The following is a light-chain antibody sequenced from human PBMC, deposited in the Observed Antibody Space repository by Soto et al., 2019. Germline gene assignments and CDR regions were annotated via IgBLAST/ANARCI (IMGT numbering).Light chain of an antibody. J-gene: IGKJ4*01. V-gene: IGKV1-39*01. Sequence: IQITQSPSSLSASVGDRVTITCRARQTINTYLNWYQQTPGTAPKLLIYDASSLQSGVPSRFRGSGSGTDFTLTITSLQPEDFATYYCQQSYSTPLTFGGGTKVDIK. CDR1: QTINTY. CDR3: QQSYSTPLT. CDR2: DAS.